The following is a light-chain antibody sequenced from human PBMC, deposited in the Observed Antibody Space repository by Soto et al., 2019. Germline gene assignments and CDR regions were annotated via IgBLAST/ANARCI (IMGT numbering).Light chain of an antibody. CDR3: SSFAGNHNLG. CDR1: SSAVGGYKY. J-gene: IGLJ2*01. V-gene: IGLV2-8*01. CDR2: EVS. Sequence: QSALTQPPSASGSPGQSVTISCTGTSSAVGGYKYVSWYQQHPGKAPKLMISEVSKRPSGVPDRFSGSKSGNTASLTVSGHHAEDDADYDCSSFAGNHNLGFGVGTKITVL.